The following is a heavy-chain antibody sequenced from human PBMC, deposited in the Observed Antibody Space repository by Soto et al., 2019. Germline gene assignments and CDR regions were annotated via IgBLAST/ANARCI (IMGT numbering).Heavy chain of an antibody. V-gene: IGHV1-69*13. CDR1: GYTFTNYG. CDR2: IIPIFGTA. Sequence: GASVKVSCKASGYTFTNYGISWVRQAPGQGLEWMGGIIPIFGTANYAQKFQGRVTITADESTSTAYMELSSLRSEDTAVYYCASSGGPKHPRDYYYGMDVWGQGTTVTVS. J-gene: IGHJ6*02. D-gene: IGHD3-10*01. CDR3: ASSGGPKHPRDYYYGMDV.